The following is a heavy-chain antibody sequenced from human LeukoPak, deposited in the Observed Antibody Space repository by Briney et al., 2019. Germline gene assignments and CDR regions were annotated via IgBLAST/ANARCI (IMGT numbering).Heavy chain of an antibody. Sequence: GRSLRLSCAASGFTFSNYAMHWFRQAPGKGLEWVSAISTSGGDTFYPDSVRGRFSISRDNSKNTLYLQMNSLRAEDTALYYCARVNGDYYFDSWGQGTLVTVSS. D-gene: IGHD4-17*01. CDR2: ISTSGGDT. CDR1: GFTFSNYA. V-gene: IGHV3-23*01. J-gene: IGHJ4*02. CDR3: ARVNGDYYFDS.